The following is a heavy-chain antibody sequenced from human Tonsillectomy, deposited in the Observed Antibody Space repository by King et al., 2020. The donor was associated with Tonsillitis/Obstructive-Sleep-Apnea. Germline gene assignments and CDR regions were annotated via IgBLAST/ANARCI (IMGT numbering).Heavy chain of an antibody. CDR1: GFNFDDYA. D-gene: IGHD6-13*01. J-gene: IGHJ3*02. CDR3: VKDLIIEVSGTTGDACDI. CDR2: ISWNSGSK. V-gene: IGHV3-9*01. Sequence: VQLVESGGGLVQPGRSLRLSCAASGFNFDDYAMYWVRQAPGKGLEWVSGISWNSGSKAYADSVKGRFTISRDNAKNSLYLQMNSLRAEDTALYYCVKDLIIEVSGTTGDACDIWGKGTMVTVDS.